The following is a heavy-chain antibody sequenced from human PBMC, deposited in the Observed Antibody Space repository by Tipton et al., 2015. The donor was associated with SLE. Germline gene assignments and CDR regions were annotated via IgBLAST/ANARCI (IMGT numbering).Heavy chain of an antibody. CDR3: ARGTRFLEWLLPFYMDV. J-gene: IGHJ6*03. CDR1: GGSITSDGHY. V-gene: IGHV4-31*03. Sequence: TLSLTCTVSGGSITSDGHYWSWIRQHPQKGLEWIGYRYYSGSPYYNPSLKSRVTISVDTSKNQFSLKLSSVTAADTAVYYCARGTRFLEWLLPFYMDVWGKGTTVTVSS. CDR2: RYYSGSP. D-gene: IGHD3-3*01.